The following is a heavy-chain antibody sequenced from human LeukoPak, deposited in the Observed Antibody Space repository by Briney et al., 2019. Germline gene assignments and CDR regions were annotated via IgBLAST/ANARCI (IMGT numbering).Heavy chain of an antibody. Sequence: GGSLRLSCAASGFIVSSNYMSWVRQAPGKGLEWVSVIYSGGSTYYADSVKGRFTISRDKSKNTLFLQMNSLRAEDMAVYYCARGVHDFWSGFYFDYWGQGTLVTVSS. CDR2: IYSGGST. J-gene: IGHJ4*02. CDR3: ARGVHDFWSGFYFDY. V-gene: IGHV3-66*02. D-gene: IGHD3-3*01. CDR1: GFIVSSNY.